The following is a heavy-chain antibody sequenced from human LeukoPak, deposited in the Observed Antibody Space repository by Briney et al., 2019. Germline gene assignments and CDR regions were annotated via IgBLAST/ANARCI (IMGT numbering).Heavy chain of an antibody. J-gene: IGHJ3*02. Sequence: GASVKVSCKASGYTFTSYGISWVRQAPGQGLEWMGWISAYNGNTNYAQKLQSRVTMTTDTSTSTAYMELRSLRSDDTAVYYCARDQGCDFWSGYCDAFDIWGQGTMVTVSS. CDR1: GYTFTSYG. CDR3: ARDQGCDFWSGYCDAFDI. CDR2: ISAYNGNT. V-gene: IGHV1-18*01. D-gene: IGHD3-3*01.